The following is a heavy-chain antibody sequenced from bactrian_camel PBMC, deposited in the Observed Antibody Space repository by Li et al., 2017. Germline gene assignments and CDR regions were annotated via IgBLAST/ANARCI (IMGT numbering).Heavy chain of an antibody. CDR2: IDTDGST. Sequence: QLVESGGGSVQAGGSLRLSCAAPDHTSSGYCMTWFRQAPGKEREGVACIDTDGSTFYADSVKGRFTVSQSNADNTLTLTMNNLKPEDTAIYYCAAGQWKCTGVRALSRVTYDYWGQGTQVTVS. CDR1: DHTSSGYC. V-gene: IGHV3S6*01. D-gene: IGHD2*01. CDR3: AAGQWKCTGVRALSRVTYDY. J-gene: IGHJ4*01.